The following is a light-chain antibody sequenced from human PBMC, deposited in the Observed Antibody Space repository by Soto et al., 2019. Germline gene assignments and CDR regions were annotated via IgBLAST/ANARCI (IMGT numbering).Light chain of an antibody. CDR1: SSDVGGYIY. CDR3: SSYTSSSTYV. V-gene: IGLV2-14*01. CDR2: EVS. Sequence: QSALTQPASVSGSPGQSITISCTGTSSDVGGYIYVSWYHQHPGKAPKLMIYEVSNRPSGVSNRFSGSKSGNTASLTISGLQAEDEADYYCSSYTSSSTYVFGTGTKLTVL. J-gene: IGLJ1*01.